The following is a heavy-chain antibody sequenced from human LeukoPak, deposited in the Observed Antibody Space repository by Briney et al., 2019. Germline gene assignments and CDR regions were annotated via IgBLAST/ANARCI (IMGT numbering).Heavy chain of an antibody. V-gene: IGHV4-4*02. CDR1: GGSISSSNW. CDR2: IYHSGST. D-gene: IGHD3-22*01. J-gene: IGHJ4*02. CDR3: ARLHEFYDSSGYYFFDY. Sequence: ETLSLTCTVSGGSISSSNWWSWVRQPPGKGLEWIGEIYHSGSTNYSPSLKSRVTISVDKSKNQFSLKLSSVTAADTAVYYCARLHEFYDSSGYYFFDYWGQGTLVTVSS.